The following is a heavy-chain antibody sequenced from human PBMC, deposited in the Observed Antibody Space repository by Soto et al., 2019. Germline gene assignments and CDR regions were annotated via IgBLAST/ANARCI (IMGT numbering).Heavy chain of an antibody. J-gene: IGHJ6*02. Sequence: ASVKVSCKASGYTFTSYYMHWVRQAPGQGLEWMGIINPSGGSTSYAQKFQGRVTMTRDTSTSTVYMELSSLRSEGTAVYYCARDAEYSSSQGSGMDVWGQGTTVTVSS. CDR2: INPSGGST. CDR3: ARDAEYSSSQGSGMDV. CDR1: GYTFTSYY. V-gene: IGHV1-46*01. D-gene: IGHD6-6*01.